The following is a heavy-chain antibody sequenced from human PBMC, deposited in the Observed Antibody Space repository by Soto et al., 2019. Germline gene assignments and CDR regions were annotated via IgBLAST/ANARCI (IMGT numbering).Heavy chain of an antibody. D-gene: IGHD6-19*01. CDR3: ARAPSHGWFQHFDY. CDR1: GYGLANYC. V-gene: IGHV5-51*01. Sequence: PGESLKISCKGSGYGLANYCIGWVRQMPGKGLEWMGIIYPGDSDTRYSPSFQGHVTISADNSLSTDYLQWSSLKASDTAIYYCARAPSHGWFQHFDYWGQGTLVNVSS. CDR2: IYPGDSDT. J-gene: IGHJ4*02.